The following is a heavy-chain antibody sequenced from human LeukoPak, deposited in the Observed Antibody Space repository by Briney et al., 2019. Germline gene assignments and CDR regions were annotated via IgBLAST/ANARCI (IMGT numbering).Heavy chain of an antibody. V-gene: IGHV3-33*01. CDR2: IWYDGSNK. Sequence: GVSLRLSCAASGFTFSSYGMHWVRQAPGKGLEWVAVIWYDGSNKYYADSVKGRFTISRDNSKNTLYLQMNSLRAEDTAVYYCAGRHSSSSEEDAFDIWGQGTMVTVSS. J-gene: IGHJ3*02. D-gene: IGHD6-6*01. CDR3: AGRHSSSSEEDAFDI. CDR1: GFTFSSYG.